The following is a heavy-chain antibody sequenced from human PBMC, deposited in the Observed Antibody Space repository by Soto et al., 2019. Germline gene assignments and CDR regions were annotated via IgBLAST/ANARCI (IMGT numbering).Heavy chain of an antibody. V-gene: IGHV4-39*01. Sequence: QLQLQESGPGLVKPSETLSLTCTVSGGSISSSSYYWGWIRQPPGKGLEWIGSIYYSGSTYYNPCLKSRVTISVDTSKNQFTLKLSSVTAADTAVYYCARSGAHGGYSGYDDFDYWGQGTLVTVSS. CDR3: ARSGAHGGYSGYDDFDY. J-gene: IGHJ4*02. D-gene: IGHD5-12*01. CDR2: IYYSGST. CDR1: GGSISSSSYY.